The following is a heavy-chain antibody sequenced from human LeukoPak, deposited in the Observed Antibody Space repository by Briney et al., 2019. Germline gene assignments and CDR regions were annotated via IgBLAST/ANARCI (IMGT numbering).Heavy chain of an antibody. Sequence: ASVKVSCKASGYTFTSYDINWVRQATGQGLEWRGWMNPNSGNTGYAQKFQGRVTMTRNTSISTAYMELSSLRSEDTAVYYCARAVYYGSGSYVRNYYYYYMDVWGKGTTVTISS. V-gene: IGHV1-8*01. CDR3: ARAVYYGSGSYVRNYYYYYMDV. D-gene: IGHD3-10*01. CDR2: MNPNSGNT. J-gene: IGHJ6*03. CDR1: GYTFTSYD.